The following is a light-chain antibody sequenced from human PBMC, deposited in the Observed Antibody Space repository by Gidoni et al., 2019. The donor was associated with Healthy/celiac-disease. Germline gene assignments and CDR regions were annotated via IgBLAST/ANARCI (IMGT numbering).Light chain of an antibody. V-gene: IGKV3-20*01. Sequence: EIVLTQSPGTLSLSPGERATLSCRASQSFSSSYLAWYQQKPGQAPRLLIYGASSRATGLPDRFSGSGSGTDFTLTISRLEPEDFAVYYCQQYGSSRWTFGQGTKVEIK. J-gene: IGKJ1*01. CDR1: QSFSSSY. CDR2: GAS. CDR3: QQYGSSRWT.